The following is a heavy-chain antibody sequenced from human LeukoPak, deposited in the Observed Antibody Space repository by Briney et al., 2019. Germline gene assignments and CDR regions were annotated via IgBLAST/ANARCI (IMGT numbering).Heavy chain of an antibody. D-gene: IGHD2-21*01. CDR2: TSYDGINK. CDR1: GFTFSSHG. Sequence: GGSLRLSRAASGFTFSSHGMHWVRQAPGKGLEWVAITSYDGINKYYADSVKGRFTISRDNSKNTLYLQMNSLRAEDTAVYFCAKDVAAGDYYFDYWGQGTLVTVSS. V-gene: IGHV3-30*18. J-gene: IGHJ4*02. CDR3: AKDVAAGDYYFDY.